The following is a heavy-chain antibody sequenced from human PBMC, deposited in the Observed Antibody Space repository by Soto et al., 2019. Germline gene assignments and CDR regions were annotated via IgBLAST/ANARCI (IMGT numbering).Heavy chain of an antibody. J-gene: IGHJ6*02. CDR1: GFTFSSYG. V-gene: IGHV3-30*18. D-gene: IGHD3-22*01. CDR3: AKNQGDYYDSSGYYYYGMDV. CDR2: TSYDGSNK. Sequence: PGGSLRLSCVASGFTFSSYGMHWVRQAPGKGLEWVAVTSYDGSNKYHAASVKGRFTISRDNSKSTLYLQLNSLRAEDTAVYYCAKNQGDYYDSSGYYYYGMDVRGQGTTVTVSS.